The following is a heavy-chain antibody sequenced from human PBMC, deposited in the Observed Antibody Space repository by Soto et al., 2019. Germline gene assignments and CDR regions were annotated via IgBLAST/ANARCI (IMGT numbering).Heavy chain of an antibody. CDR1: GFTFSSYW. V-gene: IGHV3-7*05. Sequence: GGSLRLSCAASGFTFSSYWMSWVRQAPGKGLEWVANIKQNGSEKYYVDSVKGRFTISRDNAKNSLYLQMNSLRAEDTAVYYCARGRQTMVRGVLTQYYFDYWGQGTLVTVSS. D-gene: IGHD3-10*01. J-gene: IGHJ4*02. CDR2: IKQNGSEK. CDR3: ARGRQTMVRGVLTQYYFDY.